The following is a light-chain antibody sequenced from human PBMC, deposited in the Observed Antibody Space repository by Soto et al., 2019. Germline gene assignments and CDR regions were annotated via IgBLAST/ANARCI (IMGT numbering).Light chain of an antibody. J-gene: IGLJ3*02. CDR1: SGSIASNY. CDR2: EDN. Sequence: NFMLTQPHSVSESPGKTVTISCTRSSGSIASNYVQWYQQRPGSAPTTVIYEDNQRPSGVPDRFSGSIDSSSNSASLTISGLKTEDEADYCCQSYDSRYWVFGGGTKVTVL. CDR3: QSYDSRYWV. V-gene: IGLV6-57*04.